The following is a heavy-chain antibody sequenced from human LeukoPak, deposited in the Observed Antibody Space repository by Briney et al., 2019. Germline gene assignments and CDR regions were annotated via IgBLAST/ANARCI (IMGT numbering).Heavy chain of an antibody. Sequence: GGSLRLSCAASGFTFSSYSMTWVRQAPGKGLEWVSSISSSSSHIYYADSVKGRFTISRDNDNNSLYLQMNSLRAEDTAVYYCARGGVYSQGFDYWGQGTLVTVSS. CDR2: ISSSSSHI. J-gene: IGHJ4*02. CDR3: ARGGVYSQGFDY. V-gene: IGHV3-21*01. CDR1: GFTFSSYS. D-gene: IGHD5/OR15-5a*01.